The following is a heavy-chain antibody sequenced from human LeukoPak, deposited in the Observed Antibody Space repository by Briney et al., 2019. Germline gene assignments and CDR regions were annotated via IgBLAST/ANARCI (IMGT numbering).Heavy chain of an antibody. V-gene: IGHV3-21*01. CDR3: ARDLVVAAAAFDY. CDR1: GFTFSSYS. Sequence: GGSLSLSCAASGFTFSSYSMNWVRQAPGKGLEWVSSISSSSSYIYYADSVKGRFTISRDNAKNSLYLQMNSVRAEDTAVYYCARDLVVAAAAFDYWGQGTLVTVSS. J-gene: IGHJ4*02. CDR2: ISSSSSYI. D-gene: IGHD6-13*01.